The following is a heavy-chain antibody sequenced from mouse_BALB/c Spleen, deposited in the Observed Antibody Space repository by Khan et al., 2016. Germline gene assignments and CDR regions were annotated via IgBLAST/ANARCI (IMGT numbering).Heavy chain of an antibody. D-gene: IGHD1-1*01. Sequence: EVQLQESGPGLVKPSQSLSLTCTVTGYSITSDYAWNWIRQFPGNKLEWMGYISYSGTTSYNPSLKSRISITRDTSKNQFFLQLNSVTTEDTATYYCARWDTTRVDCFDDWGQGTTLAVAS. CDR3: ARWDTTRVDCFDD. CDR1: GYSITSDYA. V-gene: IGHV3-2*02. CDR2: ISYSGTT. J-gene: IGHJ2*01.